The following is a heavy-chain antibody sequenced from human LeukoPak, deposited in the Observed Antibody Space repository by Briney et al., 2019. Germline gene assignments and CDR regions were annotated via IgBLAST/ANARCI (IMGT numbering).Heavy chain of an antibody. CDR2: IDRSGSKV. V-gene: IGHV3-21*01. CDR1: GFTLSSYN. CDR3: ARDDFGDSIDY. J-gene: IGHJ4*02. Sequence: PGGSQRLSCVASGFTLSSYNLNWVRQAPGKGLEWVSSIDRSGSKVYSADSLKGRFNISRDNAKNSLYLQMNSLRVEDTAVYYCARDDFGDSIDYWGQGTLVTVSS. D-gene: IGHD4-17*01.